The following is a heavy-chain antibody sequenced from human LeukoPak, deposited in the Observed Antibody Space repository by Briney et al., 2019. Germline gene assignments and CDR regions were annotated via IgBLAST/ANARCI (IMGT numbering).Heavy chain of an antibody. CDR1: GFTFSSYW. J-gene: IGHJ4*02. CDR3: ARGFRGWYAEGFDY. Sequence: GGSLRLSCAASGFTFSSYWMSWVRQAPGKGLEWVANIKQDGSEKYYVDSVKGRFTISRDNAKNSLYLQTNSLRAEDTAVYYCARGFRGWYAEGFDYWGQGTLVTVSS. V-gene: IGHV3-7*01. D-gene: IGHD6-19*01. CDR2: IKQDGSEK.